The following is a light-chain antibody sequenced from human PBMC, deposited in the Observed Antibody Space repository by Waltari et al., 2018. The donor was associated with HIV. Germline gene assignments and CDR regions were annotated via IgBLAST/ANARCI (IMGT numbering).Light chain of an antibody. CDR3: QVWDSNSDQVV. Sequence: SYVLTQSPSVSLAPGRTARLTCWGNNLGSKRVHWYQQKPGQAPVLVIYDDDDRPPGIPERLSGTTSENRAILTISGVEVGDEADYYCQVWDSNSDQVVFGGGTRLTVL. CDR1: NLGSKR. CDR2: DDD. V-gene: IGLV3-21*01. J-gene: IGLJ2*01.